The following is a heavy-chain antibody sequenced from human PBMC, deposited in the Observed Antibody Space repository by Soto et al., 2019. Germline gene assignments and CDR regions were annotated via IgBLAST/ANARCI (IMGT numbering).Heavy chain of an antibody. CDR2: IYYSGST. Sequence: SETLSLTCTVSGGSISSGGYYWSWIRQHPGKGLEWIGYIYYSGSTYYNPSLKSRVTISVDTTKNQFSLKLSSVTAADTAVYFCARDARSAAAGTSLDYWGQGTLVTVSS. D-gene: IGHD6-13*01. V-gene: IGHV4-31*03. CDR1: GGSISSGGYY. CDR3: ARDARSAAAGTSLDY. J-gene: IGHJ4*02.